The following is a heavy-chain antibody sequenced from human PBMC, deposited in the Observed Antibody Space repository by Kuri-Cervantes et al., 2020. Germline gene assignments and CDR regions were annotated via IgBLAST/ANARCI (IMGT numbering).Heavy chain of an antibody. Sequence: ESLKISCTVSGGSISSSSYYWGWIRQPPGKGLEWIGSIYYSGSTYYNPSLKSRVTISVDTSKNQFSLKLSSVTAADTAVYYCARGLDYDIFHYFDYWGQGTLVTVSS. CDR1: GGSISSSSYY. V-gene: IGHV4-39*07. J-gene: IGHJ4*02. CDR2: IYYSGST. D-gene: IGHD3-9*01. CDR3: ARGLDYDIFHYFDY.